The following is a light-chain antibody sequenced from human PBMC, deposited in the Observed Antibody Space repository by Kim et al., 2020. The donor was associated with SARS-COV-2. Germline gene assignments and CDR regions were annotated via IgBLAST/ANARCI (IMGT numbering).Light chain of an antibody. CDR2: GAS. Sequence: VSPGERATLSCRARQNINTRLAWYQQKPGQAPRLLIYGASTRAAGVPARFSGSGSGTEFTLTISSLLSEDFAVYYCQQYNNWPPTTFGQGTKLEI. J-gene: IGKJ2*01. CDR1: QNINTR. CDR3: QQYNNWPPTT. V-gene: IGKV3-15*01.